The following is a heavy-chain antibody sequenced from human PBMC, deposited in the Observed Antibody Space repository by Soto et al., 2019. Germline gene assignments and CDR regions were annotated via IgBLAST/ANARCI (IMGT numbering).Heavy chain of an antibody. Sequence: ASVKVSCKASGYTLTRYSIHWVRQAPGQRLEWMGWINAGNGNTKFSQKFQGRVTITRDTSASTAYMELSSLRSEDTAVYYCAGVGSYYFDYWGQGTLVTVSS. CDR1: GYTLTRYS. D-gene: IGHD3-10*01. CDR2: INAGNGNT. V-gene: IGHV1-3*01. J-gene: IGHJ4*02. CDR3: AGVGSYYFDY.